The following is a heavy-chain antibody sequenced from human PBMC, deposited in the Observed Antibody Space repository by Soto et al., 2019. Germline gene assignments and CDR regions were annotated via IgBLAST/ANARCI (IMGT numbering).Heavy chain of an antibody. Sequence: EVPLVESGGGLVQPGGSLRLSCAASGFTFSNYWMHWVRQVPGKGLVWVSRINKDGSSTTYADSVKGRFTISRDNAKNTLYLQMNSPSTEDTAVYYCARVGSSAGPGVDYWGQGTLVTVSS. J-gene: IGHJ4*02. CDR1: GFTFSNYW. CDR3: ARVGSSAGPGVDY. CDR2: INKDGSST. V-gene: IGHV3-74*03. D-gene: IGHD6-19*01.